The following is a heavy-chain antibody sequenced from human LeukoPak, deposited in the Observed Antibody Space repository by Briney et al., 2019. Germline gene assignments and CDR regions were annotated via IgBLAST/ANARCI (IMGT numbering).Heavy chain of an antibody. Sequence: GGSLRLSCAASGFTFSSNHMSWVRQAPGKGLEWVSVIYSGGSTYYADSVKGRFTISRDNSKNTLYLQMNTLRAEDTAAYYCARITNLGYFDYWGQGTLVTVSS. CDR2: IYSGGST. V-gene: IGHV3-66*01. CDR3: ARITNLGYFDY. J-gene: IGHJ4*02. CDR1: GFTFSSNH. D-gene: IGHD3-16*01.